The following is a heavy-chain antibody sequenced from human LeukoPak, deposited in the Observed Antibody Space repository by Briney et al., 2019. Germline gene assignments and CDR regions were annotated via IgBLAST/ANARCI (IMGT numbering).Heavy chain of an antibody. CDR3: ARGGPYRSRLRTRGDYFDY. CDR1: GGSISSYY. J-gene: IGHJ4*02. CDR2: IYYSGST. V-gene: IGHV4-59*08. D-gene: IGHD6-13*01. Sequence: SETLSLTCTVSGGSISSYYWSWIRQPPGKGLEWIGYIYYSGSTYYNPSLKSGVTISVETSKNQFSLKLSSVTAADTAVYYCARGGPYRSRLRTRGDYFDYWGQGTLVTVSS.